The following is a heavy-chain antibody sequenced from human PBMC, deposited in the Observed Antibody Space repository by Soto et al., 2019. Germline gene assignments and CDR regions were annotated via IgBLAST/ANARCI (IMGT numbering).Heavy chain of an antibody. J-gene: IGHJ4*02. Sequence: PSETLSLTCRVSGGSISNDYWTWIRQPPGKGLEWIGSIYNSGRINNNPSLKSRVTISVDTYTNQFFLRMNSVTAVDTAVYYCTRHEGGAAADRPLDYWGQGTLVTVSS. V-gene: IGHV4-59*05. D-gene: IGHD6-13*01. CDR1: GGSISNDY. CDR3: TRHEGGAAADRPLDY. CDR2: IYNSGRI.